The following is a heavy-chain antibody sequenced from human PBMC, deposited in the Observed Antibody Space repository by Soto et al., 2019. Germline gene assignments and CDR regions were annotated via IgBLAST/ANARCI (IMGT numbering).Heavy chain of an antibody. CDR1: GYTFTSYG. CDR2: ISAYNGNT. Sequence: ASVKVSCKASGYTFTSYGISWVRQAPGQGLEWMGWISAYNGNTNYAQKLQGRVTMTTDTSTSTAYMELRSLRSDDTAVYYCARDLYCSSTSCYARDYYYYYMDVWGKGTTVTVSS. V-gene: IGHV1-18*01. D-gene: IGHD2-2*01. CDR3: ARDLYCSSTSCYARDYYYYYMDV. J-gene: IGHJ6*03.